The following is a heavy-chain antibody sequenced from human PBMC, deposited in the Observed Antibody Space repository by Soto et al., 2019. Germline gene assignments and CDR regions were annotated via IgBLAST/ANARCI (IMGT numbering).Heavy chain of an antibody. CDR3: ARRYDILTGHKEGYYCYYGMDV. Sequence: EVQLVQSGAEVKKPGESLRISCKGSGYSFTSYWISWVRQMPGKGLEWMGRIDPSDSYTNYSPSFQGHVTISADKSISTAYLKRSSLKASDTAMYYCARRYDILTGHKEGYYCYYGMDVWGQGTTVTVSS. CDR2: IDPSDSYT. J-gene: IGHJ6*02. D-gene: IGHD3-9*01. V-gene: IGHV5-10-1*01. CDR1: GYSFTSYW.